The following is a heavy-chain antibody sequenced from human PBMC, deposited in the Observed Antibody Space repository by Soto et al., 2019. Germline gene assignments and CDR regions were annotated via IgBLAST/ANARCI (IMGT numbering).Heavy chain of an antibody. Sequence: QVQLVQSGAEVKKPGSSVKVSCKASGGTFSSYTISWVRQAPGQGLEWMGRIIPILGIANYAQKFQGRVTITADKSTSNADMGLSSLISEDTAVYYCATEIVSAAMSPHGFDIWGQGTMVTVSS. V-gene: IGHV1-69*02. CDR2: IIPILGIA. CDR1: GGTFSSYT. J-gene: IGHJ3*02. CDR3: ATEIVSAAMSPHGFDI. D-gene: IGHD2-2*01.